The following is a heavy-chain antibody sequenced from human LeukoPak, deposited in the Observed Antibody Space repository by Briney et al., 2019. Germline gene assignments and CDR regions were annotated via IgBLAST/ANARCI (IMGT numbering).Heavy chain of an antibody. J-gene: IGHJ6*02. CDR1: GFTFSSYG. Sequence: PGGSLRLSCAASGFTFSSYGMHWVRQAPGKGLEWVAFIRYDGSNKYYADSVKGRFTISRDNSKNTLYLQMNSLRAEDTAVYYCAKDRSLYYGMDVWGQGTTVTVSS. CDR2: IRYDGSNK. CDR3: AKDRSLYYGMDV. V-gene: IGHV3-30*02.